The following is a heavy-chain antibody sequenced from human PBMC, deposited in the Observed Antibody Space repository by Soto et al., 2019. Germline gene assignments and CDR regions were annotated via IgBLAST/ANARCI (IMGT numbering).Heavy chain of an antibody. CDR3: ARALYDFWSGYSLIYYYYGMDV. V-gene: IGHV1-18*04. Sequence: GASVKVSCKASGYTFTSYGISWVRQAPGQGLEWMGWISAYNGNTNYAQKLQGRVTMARNTSISTAYMELSSLRSEDTAVYYCARALYDFWSGYSLIYYYYGMDVWGQGTTVTVSS. J-gene: IGHJ6*02. D-gene: IGHD3-3*01. CDR1: GYTFTSYG. CDR2: ISAYNGNT.